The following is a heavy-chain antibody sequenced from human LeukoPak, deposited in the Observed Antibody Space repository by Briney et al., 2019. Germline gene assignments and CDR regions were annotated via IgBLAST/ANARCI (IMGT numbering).Heavy chain of an antibody. CDR2: ISSSSIPI. D-gene: IGHD1-1*01. Sequence: GGSLRLSCAASGFTFSSYNMNWVRQAPGEGLEWVSYISSSSIPIYYTDSVKGRFTTSRDNAKNSLYLQMNSLRDEDTAVYYCARGTTVLDYWGQGTLVTVSS. V-gene: IGHV3-48*02. CDR3: ARGTTVLDY. J-gene: IGHJ4*02. CDR1: GFTFSSYN.